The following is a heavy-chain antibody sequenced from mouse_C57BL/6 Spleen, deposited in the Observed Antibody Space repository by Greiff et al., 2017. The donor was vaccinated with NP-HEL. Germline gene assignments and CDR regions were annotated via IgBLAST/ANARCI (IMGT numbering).Heavy chain of an antibody. Sequence: VQLQQPGAELVMPGASVKLSCKASGYTFTSYWMHWVKQRPGQGLEWIGEIDPSDSYTNYTQKFKGKSTLTVDKSSSTAYMQLSSLTSEDSAVYYCARSPSITTVSYFDYWGQGTTLTVSS. CDR1: GYTFTSYW. V-gene: IGHV1-69*01. D-gene: IGHD1-1*01. CDR2: IDPSDSYT. J-gene: IGHJ2*01. CDR3: ARSPSITTVSYFDY.